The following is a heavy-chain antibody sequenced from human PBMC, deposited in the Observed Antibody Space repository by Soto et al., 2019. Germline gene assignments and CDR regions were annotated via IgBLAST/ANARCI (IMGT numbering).Heavy chain of an antibody. CDR3: AHRGYMYGNWDHGYFDY. CDR1: GFSLTTSGVG. D-gene: IGHD5-18*01. Sequence: QITLKESGPTRVKPTQTLALTCTFSGFSLTTSGVGVGWIRKTPGKALEWLAVIYWDDDKRYSPSLKSRLTIAKDTSKNQVVITMAYMDPVDTATYFCAHRGYMYGNWDHGYFDYWGQGTLVTVSS. V-gene: IGHV2-5*02. J-gene: IGHJ4*02. CDR2: IYWDDDK.